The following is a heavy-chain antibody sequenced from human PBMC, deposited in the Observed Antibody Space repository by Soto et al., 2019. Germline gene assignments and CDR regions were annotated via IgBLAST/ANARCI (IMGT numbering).Heavy chain of an antibody. J-gene: IGHJ5*02. Sequence: PSETLSLTFIVSGGSITSYHWSWIRQLHEKGLELIAYTSYTGNTNYNPSFQSRVTISIDTYKNKLSLKMTSMTAADTAVYYCARDMHAGLAHYFGTWGQGTMVTVSS. D-gene: IGHD1-26*01. CDR2: TSYTGNT. CDR1: GGSITSYH. CDR3: ARDMHAGLAHYFGT. V-gene: IGHV4-59*01.